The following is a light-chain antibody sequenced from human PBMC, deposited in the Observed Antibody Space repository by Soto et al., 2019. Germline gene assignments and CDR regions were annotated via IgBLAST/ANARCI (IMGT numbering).Light chain of an antibody. V-gene: IGKV3-15*01. CDR3: QQYNNFRT. CDR1: QSVSSN. J-gene: IGKJ1*01. CDR2: GAS. Sequence: EIVMTQSPVTLSVSPGERATLSCRASQSVSSNLAWYQQKPGQAPRLLIYGASTRATGIPARFSGSGSGTEFTLTISSLQSEDFAVYYCQQYNNFRTFGQGTKVEIK.